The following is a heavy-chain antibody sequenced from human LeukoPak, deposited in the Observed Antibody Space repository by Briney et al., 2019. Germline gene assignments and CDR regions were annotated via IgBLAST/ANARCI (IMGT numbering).Heavy chain of an antibody. J-gene: IGHJ4*02. D-gene: IGHD4-17*01. CDR1: GFTFTSSA. Sequence: SVKVSCKASGFTFTSSAMQWVRQARGQRLEWIGWIVVGSGNTNYAQKFQERVTITRDMSTSTAYMELSSLRSEDTAVYYCAAAGALRAFDYFDYWGQGTLVTVSS. CDR2: IVVGSGNT. V-gene: IGHV1-58*02. CDR3: AAAGALRAFDYFDY.